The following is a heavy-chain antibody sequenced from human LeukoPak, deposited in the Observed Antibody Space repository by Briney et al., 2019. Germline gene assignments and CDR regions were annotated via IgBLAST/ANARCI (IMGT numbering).Heavy chain of an antibody. J-gene: IGHJ4*02. V-gene: IGHV3-9*03. CDR3: AKGADYVGEDYFDY. CDR2: ISWNSGFI. Sequence: PGGSLRLSCAASGFTFDDYAMHWVRQVPGKGLEWVSGISWNSGFIAYADSVKGRFTISRDNAKNSLYLKMNSLKPEDMALYYCAKGADYVGEDYFDYWGQGTLVTVSS. D-gene: IGHD3-16*01. CDR1: GFTFDDYA.